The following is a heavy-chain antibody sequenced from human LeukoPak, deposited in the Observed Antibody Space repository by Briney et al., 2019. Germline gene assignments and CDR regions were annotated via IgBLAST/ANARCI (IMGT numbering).Heavy chain of an antibody. D-gene: IGHD6-13*01. CDR2: IWYDGSNK. CDR1: GFTFSSYG. V-gene: IGHV3-33*01. CDR3: AREFLAAAGTGGFFDY. Sequence: GGSLRLSCAASGFTFSSYGMHWVRQAPGKGLELVAVIWYDGSNKYYADSVKGRFTISRDNSKNTLYLQMNSLRAEDTAVYYCAREFLAAAGTGGFFDYWDQGTLVTVSS. J-gene: IGHJ4*02.